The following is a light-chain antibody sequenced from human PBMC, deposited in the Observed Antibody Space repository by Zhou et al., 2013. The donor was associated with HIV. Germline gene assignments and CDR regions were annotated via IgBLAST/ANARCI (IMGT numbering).Light chain of an antibody. CDR1: SSNIGAGYD. CDR3: QSYASSLSGPVV. V-gene: IGLV1-40*01. Sequence: QSVLTQPPSVSGAPGQRVTISCTGSSSNIGAGYDVHWYQQLPGTAPKLLIYGNSNRPSGVPDRFSGSKSGTSASLAITGLQAEXEADYYCQSYASSLSGPVVFGGGTKLTVL. J-gene: IGLJ2*01. CDR2: GNS.